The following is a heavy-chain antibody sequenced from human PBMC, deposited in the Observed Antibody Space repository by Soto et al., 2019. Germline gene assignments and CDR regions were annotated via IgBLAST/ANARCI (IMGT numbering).Heavy chain of an antibody. J-gene: IGHJ1*01. CDR3: VREYCSCGWCSEYFQN. CDR1: GFTFSDYW. V-gene: IGHV3-7*04. D-gene: IGHD2-15*01. Sequence: EVQLVASGGGLVQPGGSLILSCAASGFTFSDYWMTWVRQAPGKGLEWVTNRRRDGGEKQYVDSVKGRFTISRDNAKNSLDLQMNSLSAEDTAMDYCVREYCSCGWCSEYFQNWGQGTLVTVSS. CDR2: RRRDGGEK.